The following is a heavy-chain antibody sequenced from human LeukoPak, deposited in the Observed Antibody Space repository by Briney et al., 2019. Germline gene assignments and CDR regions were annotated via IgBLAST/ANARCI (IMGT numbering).Heavy chain of an antibody. J-gene: IGHJ4*02. V-gene: IGHV4-59*01. D-gene: IGHD1-26*01. CDR2: IYYSGST. CDR3: ARISGSYWNYFDY. CDR1: GGSISSYY. Sequence: SETLSLTCTVSGGSISSYYWSWIRQPPGKGLEWIGYIYYSGSTNYNPSLKSRVTISVDTSKDQFSLKLSSVTAADTAVYYCARISGSYWNYFDYWGQGTLVTVSS.